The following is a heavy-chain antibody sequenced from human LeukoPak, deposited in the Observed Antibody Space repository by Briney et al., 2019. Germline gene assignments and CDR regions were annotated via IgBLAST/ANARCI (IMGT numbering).Heavy chain of an antibody. V-gene: IGHV3-23*01. J-gene: IGHJ3*02. CDR3: ARALIAAAGTGAFDI. CDR1: GFTFAIHA. CDR2: ISGDGAST. D-gene: IGHD6-13*01. Sequence: PGGSLRLSCAASGFTFAIHAMTWVRQAPGKGLEWVSGISGDGASTHYADSVKGRFTISRDNAKNSLYLQMNSLRAEDTAVYYCARALIAAAGTGAFDIWGQGTMVTVSS.